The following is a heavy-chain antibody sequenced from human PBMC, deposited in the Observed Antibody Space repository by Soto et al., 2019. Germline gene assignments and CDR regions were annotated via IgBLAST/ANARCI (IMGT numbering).Heavy chain of an antibody. D-gene: IGHD5-18*01. Sequence: LRLSCAASAFTFSSYGIHWVRQAPGKGLEWVAGISHDGGNKYYADSVKGRFTISRDNSKNTLYLQMNSLRAEDTAVYYCAKDSSFYGYTYGSHWGQGTLVTVSS. CDR3: AKDSSFYGYTYGSH. J-gene: IGHJ4*02. V-gene: IGHV3-30*18. CDR1: AFTFSSYG. CDR2: ISHDGGNK.